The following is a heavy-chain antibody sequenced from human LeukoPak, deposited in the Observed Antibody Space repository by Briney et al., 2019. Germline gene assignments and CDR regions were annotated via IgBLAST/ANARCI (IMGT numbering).Heavy chain of an antibody. Sequence: ASVKVSCKASGYTFTSYYMHWVRQAPGQGLEWMGIINPSGGSTSYAQKFQGRVTMTRDTSTSTVYMELSSLRSEDTAVYYCARENLGQTQPSSVDYWGQGTLVTVSS. J-gene: IGHJ4*02. CDR2: INPSGGST. CDR1: GYTFTSYY. CDR3: ARENLGQTQPSSVDY. D-gene: IGHD1-14*01. V-gene: IGHV1-46*01.